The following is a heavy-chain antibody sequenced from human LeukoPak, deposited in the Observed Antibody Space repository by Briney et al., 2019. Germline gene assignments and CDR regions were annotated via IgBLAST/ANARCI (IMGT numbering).Heavy chain of an antibody. J-gene: IGHJ4*02. CDR1: GYTFSGTGWY. V-gene: IGHV1-2*02. Sequence: GDSVKASCKASGYTFSGTGWYLYWLRQAPGQGLECMGWIYPYTGATHYAQKFQGRVAMTRDTSISTAYMELSRLRPDDTAVYYCARDGPAQMVDFDYWGQGTLVTVSS. CDR2: IYPYTGAT. CDR3: ARDGPAQMVDFDY. D-gene: IGHD3-10*01.